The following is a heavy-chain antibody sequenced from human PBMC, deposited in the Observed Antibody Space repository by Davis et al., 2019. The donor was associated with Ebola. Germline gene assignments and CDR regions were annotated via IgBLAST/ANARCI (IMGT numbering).Heavy chain of an antibody. J-gene: IGHJ5*02. CDR3: AKDFYGSGSYIDA. Sequence: PGGPLRLSCATSGLTSDDYALHWFRQAPGKGLEWVSGITLNSGTTAYADSVKGRFNTSRVNAKDSLYLQMNSLRTEDTALYHCAKDFYGSGSYIDAWGQGTLVAVSS. CDR1: GLTSDDYA. D-gene: IGHD3-10*01. V-gene: IGHV3-9*02. CDR2: ITLNSGTT.